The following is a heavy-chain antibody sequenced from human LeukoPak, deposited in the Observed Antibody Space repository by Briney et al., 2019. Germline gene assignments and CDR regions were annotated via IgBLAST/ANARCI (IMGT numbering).Heavy chain of an antibody. V-gene: IGHV3-23*01. J-gene: IGHJ4*02. Sequence: PGGSLRLSCAASGFTFSSYAMSWVRQAPGKGLEWVSAISGSGGSTYYADSVKGRFTISRDNSKNTLYLQMNSLRAKDTAVYYCAKDTVGHSYGYGDYWGQGTLVTVSS. CDR1: GFTFSSYA. D-gene: IGHD5-18*01. CDR3: AKDTVGHSYGYGDY. CDR2: ISGSGGST.